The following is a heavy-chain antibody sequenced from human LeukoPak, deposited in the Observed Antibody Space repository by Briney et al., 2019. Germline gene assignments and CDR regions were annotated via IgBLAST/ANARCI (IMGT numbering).Heavy chain of an antibody. D-gene: IGHD3-22*01. CDR1: GYTFTSYD. CDR3: AKTLTMILVLRGGFDY. J-gene: IGHJ4*02. V-gene: IGHV1-2*02. Sequence: ASVKVSCKASGYTFTSYDINWVRQAPGQGLEWMGWINPNSGGTNYAQKFQGRVTMTRDTSISTAYMELSRLRSDDTAVYYCAKTLTMILVLRGGFDYWGQGALVTVSS. CDR2: INPNSGGT.